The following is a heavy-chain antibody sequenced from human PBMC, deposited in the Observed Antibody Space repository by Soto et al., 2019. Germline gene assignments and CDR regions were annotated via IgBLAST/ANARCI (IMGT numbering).Heavy chain of an antibody. CDR1: GFTFSSYG. CDR2: ISYDGSNK. J-gene: IGHJ6*02. D-gene: IGHD3-10*01. CDR3: ARKYTVVRGVIIDYGMDV. V-gene: IGHV3-30*03. Sequence: GSLRLACSASGFTFSSYGMHWVRQAPGKGLEWVAVISYDGSNKYYADSVKGRFTISRDNSKNTLYLQMNSLRAEDTAVYYCARKYTVVRGVIIDYGMDVWGQGTKVTVYS.